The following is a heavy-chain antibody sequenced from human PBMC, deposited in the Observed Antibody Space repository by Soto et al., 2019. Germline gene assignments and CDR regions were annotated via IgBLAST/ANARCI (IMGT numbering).Heavy chain of an antibody. CDR1: GFTVSSTH. CDR3: ARGSSSWHY. J-gene: IGHJ4*02. D-gene: IGHD6-13*01. Sequence: EVELVESGGGLVQPGGSLRLSCAASGFTVSSTHMTWVRQAPGKGLEWVSAIYSDGTTYFADSVKGRFSISRDIFKNTLLLQMNSPRAEDTAEYYCARGSSSWHYWGQGTLVTVSS. V-gene: IGHV3-66*01. CDR2: IYSDGTT.